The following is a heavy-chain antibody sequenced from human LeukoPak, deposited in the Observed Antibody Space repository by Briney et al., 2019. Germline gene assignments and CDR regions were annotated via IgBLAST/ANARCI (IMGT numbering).Heavy chain of an antibody. J-gene: IGHJ4*02. D-gene: IGHD2-15*01. Sequence: ASVKVSCKVSGYTLTELSMHWVRQAPGKGLEWMGGFDPEDGETIYAQKFQGRVTITADESTSTAYMELSSLRSEDTAVYYCAIFRARGYWGQGTLVTVSS. CDR3: AIFRARGY. CDR1: GYTLTELS. V-gene: IGHV1-24*01. CDR2: FDPEDGET.